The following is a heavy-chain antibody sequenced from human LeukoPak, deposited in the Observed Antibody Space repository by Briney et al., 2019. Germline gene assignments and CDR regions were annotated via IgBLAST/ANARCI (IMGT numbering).Heavy chain of an antibody. CDR3: GRMRGYSSHNWFDP. J-gene: IGHJ5*02. CDR1: GFTFSSYS. CDR2: ISSSGSSI. D-gene: IGHD6-13*01. V-gene: IGHV3-48*04. Sequence: GGSLRLSCAASGFTFSSYSMNWVRQAPGKGLEWVSYISSSGSSIYYADSVKGRFTISRDNAKNTLYLQMNSLRAEDTAVYYCGRMRGYSSHNWFDPWGQGTLVTVSS.